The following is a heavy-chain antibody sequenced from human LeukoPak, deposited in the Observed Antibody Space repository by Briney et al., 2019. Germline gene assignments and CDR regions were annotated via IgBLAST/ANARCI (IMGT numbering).Heavy chain of an antibody. D-gene: IGHD4-23*01. V-gene: IGHV4-59*01. CDR3: ARFYGGKVFDY. CDR1: GASISSYY. J-gene: IGHJ4*02. Sequence: SETLSLTCTVSGASISSYYWSWIRQPPGKGPEWIAYIYNPENTNFNRSLRSRVTISIDRSKNLVSLKVSSVTAADTAVYYCARFYGGKVFDYWGQGTLVTVSS. CDR2: IYNPENT.